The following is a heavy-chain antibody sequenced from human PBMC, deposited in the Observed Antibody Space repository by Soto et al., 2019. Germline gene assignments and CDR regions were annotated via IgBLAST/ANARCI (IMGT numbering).Heavy chain of an antibody. CDR3: AKDRQFRSYYESAGHYND. CDR2: ISGRGGVT. J-gene: IGHJ4*02. D-gene: IGHD3-22*01. CDR1: GFTFRNQD. Sequence: EVQLLESGGGLVQPGGSLRLTCVGSGFTFRNQDMRWVRQAPGKGLEWVSGISGRGGVTYYADSVKGRFTISRDNSKNTLSLQMNTLRANDTAVYYCAKDRQFRSYYESAGHYNDWGQGTLVTVSS. V-gene: IGHV3-23*01.